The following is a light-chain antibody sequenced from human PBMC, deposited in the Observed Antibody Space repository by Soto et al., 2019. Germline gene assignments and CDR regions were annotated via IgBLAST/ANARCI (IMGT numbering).Light chain of an antibody. CDR1: QDIRND. J-gene: IGKJ1*01. V-gene: IGKV1-6*01. CDR3: LQDCNYPWT. Sequence: AIQMTQSPSSLSASVGDRVTITCRASQDIRNDLGWYQEKVGQAPKLLIYAASKLQSGVPSRVSGSGSGTDFTLTISSLQTEDFATYYCLQDCNYPWTFGPGTKVEI. CDR2: AAS.